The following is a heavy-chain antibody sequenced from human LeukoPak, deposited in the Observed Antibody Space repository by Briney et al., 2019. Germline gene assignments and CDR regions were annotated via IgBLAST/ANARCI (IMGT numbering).Heavy chain of an antibody. D-gene: IGHD6-19*01. CDR3: VKDEWQWLVGGNLNFDY. Sequence: GGSLRLSCAASGFTFSSYGMHWVRQAPGKGLEWVAFIRYDGSNKYYADSVKGRFTISRDNSKNTLYLQMNSLRAEDTAVYYCVKDEWQWLVGGNLNFDYWGQGTLVTVSS. V-gene: IGHV3-30*02. J-gene: IGHJ4*02. CDR1: GFTFSSYG. CDR2: IRYDGSNK.